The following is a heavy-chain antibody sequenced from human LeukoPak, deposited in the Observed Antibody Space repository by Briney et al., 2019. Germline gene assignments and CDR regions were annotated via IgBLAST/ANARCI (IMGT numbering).Heavy chain of an antibody. D-gene: IGHD5-12*01. J-gene: IGHJ4*02. CDR1: GGSISSSSYY. CDR3: ARGTWSGYETPFDY. V-gene: IGHV4-39*07. CDR2: IYYSGST. Sequence: SETLSLTCTVSGGSISSSSYYWGWIRQPPGKGLEWIGSIYYSGSTYYNPSLKSRVTISVDTSKNQFSLKLSSVTAADTAVYYCARGTWSGYETPFDYWGQGTLVTVSS.